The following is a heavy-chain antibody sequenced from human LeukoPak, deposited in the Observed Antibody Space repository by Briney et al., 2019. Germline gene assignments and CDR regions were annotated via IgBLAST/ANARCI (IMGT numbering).Heavy chain of an antibody. J-gene: IGHJ4*02. D-gene: IGHD4-17*01. CDR3: ARSDYGDYVSDY. V-gene: IGHV1-18*01. CDR2: VSAYNGNT. Sequence: ASVKVSCKASGYTFTSYGISWVRQAPGQGLEWMGWVSAYNGNTNYAQKLQGRVTMTTDTSTSTAYMELRSLRSDDTAVYYCARSDYGDYVSDYWGQGTLVTVSS. CDR1: GYTFTSYG.